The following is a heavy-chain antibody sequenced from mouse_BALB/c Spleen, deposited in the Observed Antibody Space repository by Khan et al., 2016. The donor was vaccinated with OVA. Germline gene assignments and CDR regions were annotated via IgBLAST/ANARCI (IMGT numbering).Heavy chain of an antibody. Sequence: EVQLVESGPGLVKPSQSLSLTCTVTGYSITSNFAWSWIRQFPGNKLEWMGSISYSGSTNYNPSLKSRISVTRDTSENQFFLRLNSVTTEDTATYYCARQSYYGYTLDYWGQVTSVTVSS. CDR3: ARQSYYGYTLDY. D-gene: IGHD1-1*01. CDR2: ISYSGST. J-gene: IGHJ4*01. V-gene: IGHV3-2*02. CDR1: GYSITSNFA.